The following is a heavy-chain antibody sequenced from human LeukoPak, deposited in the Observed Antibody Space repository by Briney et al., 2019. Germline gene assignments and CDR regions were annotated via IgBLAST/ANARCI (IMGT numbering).Heavy chain of an antibody. V-gene: IGHV4-39*07. CDR2: IYTSGST. J-gene: IGHJ5*02. D-gene: IGHD2-2*01. CDR1: GASISSSSYY. CDR3: AREDIVVVPAATRTLNWFDP. Sequence: SETLSLTCTVSGASISSSSYYWVWIRQPPGKGLEWIGSIYTSGSTHYNPSLKSRVTMSVDTSKNQFSLKLSSVTAADTAVYYCAREDIVVVPAATRTLNWFDPWGQGTLVTVSS.